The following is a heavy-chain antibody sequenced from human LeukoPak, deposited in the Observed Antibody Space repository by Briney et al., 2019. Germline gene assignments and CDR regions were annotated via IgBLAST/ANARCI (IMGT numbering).Heavy chain of an antibody. D-gene: IGHD1-26*01. CDR2: INTYNGNT. J-gene: IGHJ4*02. CDR3: ARDLVDGVGAPGAY. Sequence: ASVKVSCKASGYTFTNYGITWIRQAPGQGLEWMGWINTYNGNTNYAQKLQGRVTITTDTSTSTAYMELRSLRSDDTAVFYCARDLVDGVGAPGAYWGQGALVTVSS. V-gene: IGHV1-18*01. CDR1: GYTFTNYG.